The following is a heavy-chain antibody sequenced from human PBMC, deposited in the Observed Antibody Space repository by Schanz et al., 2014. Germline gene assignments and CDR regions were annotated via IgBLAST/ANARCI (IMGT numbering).Heavy chain of an antibody. Sequence: QVQLVESGGGLVKPGGSLRLSCAASGFTFSDYYMNWIRQAPGKGLEWVSYISNSGYTIYYADSVKGRFTISRDNAKISLYLQMNSWRAGHPAVYYCARAPPPYSSSPYYWYYGMDVWGQGTTVTVSS. CDR1: GFTFSDYY. CDR3: ARAPPPYSSSPYYWYYGMDV. J-gene: IGHJ6*02. V-gene: IGHV3-11*01. CDR2: ISNSGYTI. D-gene: IGHD6-6*01.